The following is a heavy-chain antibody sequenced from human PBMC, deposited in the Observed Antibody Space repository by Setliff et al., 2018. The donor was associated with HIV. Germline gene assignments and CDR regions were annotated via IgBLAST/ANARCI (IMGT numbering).Heavy chain of an antibody. CDR2: IRYDGSNK. V-gene: IGHV3-30*02. Sequence: PGGSLRLSCAASGFTFSSYGMHWVRQAPGKGLEWVAFIRYDGSNKYYADSVKGRFTISRDNSKNTLYLQMNSLRAEDTAVYYCAKDRLLDGSSWYYLDYWGQGTLVTSPQ. CDR1: GFTFSSYG. CDR3: AKDRLLDGSSWYYLDY. J-gene: IGHJ4*02. D-gene: IGHD6-13*01.